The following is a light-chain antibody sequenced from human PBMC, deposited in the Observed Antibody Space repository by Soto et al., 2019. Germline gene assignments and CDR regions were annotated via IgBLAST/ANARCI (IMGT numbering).Light chain of an antibody. CDR1: GSNIASRP. V-gene: IGLV1-44*01. CDR3: STWDVSLNGWV. Sequence: QSVLTQPPSVSATPGQRVTISCSGSGSNIASRPVYWYQHLPGTAPKLLMYSSDLRPSGVPDRFSGSKSGTTASLAISGVQSEDEADYHCSTWDVSLNGWVFGGGTQLTVL. J-gene: IGLJ7*01. CDR2: SSD.